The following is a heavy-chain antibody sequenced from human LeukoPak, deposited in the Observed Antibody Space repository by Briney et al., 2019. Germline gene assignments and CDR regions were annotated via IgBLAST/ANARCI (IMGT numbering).Heavy chain of an antibody. V-gene: IGHV2-5*02. Sequence: SGPTLVKPTQTLTLTCMFSGFSLSTNGVGVGWIRQPPGKALECLALIYWDDDKRYSPSLKTRVTITKDTSKNQVFLTMTNVDPVDTATYYCAKYDTLAGGQGYSFDYWGQGIRVIVSS. J-gene: IGHJ4*02. CDR2: IYWDDDK. CDR3: AKYDTLAGGQGYSFDY. D-gene: IGHD2-8*02. CDR1: GFSLSTNGVG.